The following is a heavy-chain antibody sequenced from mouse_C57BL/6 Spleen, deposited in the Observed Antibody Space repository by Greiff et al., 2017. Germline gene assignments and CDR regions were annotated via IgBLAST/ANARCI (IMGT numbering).Heavy chain of an antibody. CDR3: ARFLDYSNYGYAMDY. J-gene: IGHJ4*01. CDR2: IDPSDSET. Sequence: VQLQQPGAELVRPGSSVKLSCKASGYTFTSYWMHWVKQRPIQGLEWIGNIDPSDSETHSNQKFQDKATLTVDKSSSTAYMQLSSLTSEDSAVYYCARFLDYSNYGYAMDYWGQGTSVTVSS. D-gene: IGHD2-5*01. V-gene: IGHV1-52*01. CDR1: GYTFTSYW.